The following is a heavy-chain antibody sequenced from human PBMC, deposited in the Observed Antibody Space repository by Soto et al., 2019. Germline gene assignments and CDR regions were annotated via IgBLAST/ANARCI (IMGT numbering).Heavy chain of an antibody. CDR3: ARETSDNWVPYGMDV. D-gene: IGHD1-1*01. J-gene: IGHJ6*02. V-gene: IGHV3-7*05. Sequence: EVQLVESGGGLVQPGGSLRLSCAASGFTFSSYWMSWVLQAPGKGLEWVANIKQDGSEKYYVDSVKGRFTISRDNAKNSLYLQMNSLRAEDTAVYYCARETSDNWVPYGMDVWGQGTTVTVSS. CDR1: GFTFSSYW. CDR2: IKQDGSEK.